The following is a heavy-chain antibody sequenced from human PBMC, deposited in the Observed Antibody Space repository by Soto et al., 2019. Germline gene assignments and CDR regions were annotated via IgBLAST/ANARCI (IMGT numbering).Heavy chain of an antibody. CDR3: ARDDYGDIVGYFQH. Sequence: SVKVSCKASGGTFSIYAISWVRQAPGQGLEWMGGIIPIFGTANYAQKFQGRVTITADESTSTAYMELSSLRSEDTAVYYCARDDYGDIVGYFQHWGQGTLVTVSS. J-gene: IGHJ1*01. CDR1: GGTFSIYA. D-gene: IGHD4-17*01. CDR2: IIPIFGTA. V-gene: IGHV1-69*13.